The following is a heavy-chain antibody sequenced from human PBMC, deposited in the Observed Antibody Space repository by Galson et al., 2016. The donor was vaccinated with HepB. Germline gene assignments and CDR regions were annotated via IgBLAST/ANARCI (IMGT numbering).Heavy chain of an antibody. CDR1: GFSFSSYP. Sequence: SLRLSCAASGFSFSSYPMHWVRQAPGKGLEYVSGITTNGDDTKYADSVQGRLTISRDNSKNTLYLQMSSLRAEDTAVYYCAKDEFLEGDYYYGMDSWGQGTLVTVSS. V-gene: IGHV3-64*04. CDR2: ITTNGDDT. J-gene: IGHJ6*02. CDR3: AKDEFLEGDYYYGMDS. D-gene: IGHD3-3*01.